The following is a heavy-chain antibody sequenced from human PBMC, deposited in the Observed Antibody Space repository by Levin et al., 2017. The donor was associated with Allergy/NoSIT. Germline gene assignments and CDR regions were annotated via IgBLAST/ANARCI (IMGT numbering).Heavy chain of an antibody. J-gene: IGHJ6*02. CDR1: GFTFSSYS. D-gene: IGHD3-3*01. V-gene: IGHV3-21*01. CDR3: ARDRTTIFGVVIIQTPYYYYGMDV. Sequence: PGGSLRLSCAASGFTFSSYSMNWVRQAPGKGLEWVSSISSSSSYIYYADSVKGRFTISRDNAKNSLYLQMNSLRAEDTAVYYCARDRTTIFGVVIIQTPYYYYGMDVWGQGTTVTVSS. CDR2: ISSSSSYI.